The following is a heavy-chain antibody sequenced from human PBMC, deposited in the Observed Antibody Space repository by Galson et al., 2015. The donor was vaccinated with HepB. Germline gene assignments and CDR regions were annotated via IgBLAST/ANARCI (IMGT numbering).Heavy chain of an antibody. CDR2: VNPRSGSR. CDR1: GYTFTNYF. Sequence: SVKVSCKASGYTFTNYFMNWVRQAPGQRPEWMGIVNPRSGSRSYAQKFQGRVTMTRDTSTNTVYMELSSLRSDDTAVYYCAGDEGGRSGWYTYWGQGTLVTVSS. J-gene: IGHJ4*02. D-gene: IGHD6-19*01. CDR3: AGDEGGRSGWYTY. V-gene: IGHV1-46*01.